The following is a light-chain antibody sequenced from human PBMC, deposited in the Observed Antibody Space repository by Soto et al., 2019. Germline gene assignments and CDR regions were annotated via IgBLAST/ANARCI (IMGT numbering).Light chain of an antibody. J-gene: IGLJ2*01. Sequence: QSVLTQSSSASASLGSSVKLTCTLSSGHNNYIIAWHQQQPGKAPRYLMKLEGSGSYNKGSGVPDRFSGSSSGGVRYLTISNLQSEDEADYYCATWDSNTRVFGGGTQLTVL. CDR2: LEGSGSY. CDR3: ATWDSNTRV. V-gene: IGLV4-60*03. CDR1: SGHNNYI.